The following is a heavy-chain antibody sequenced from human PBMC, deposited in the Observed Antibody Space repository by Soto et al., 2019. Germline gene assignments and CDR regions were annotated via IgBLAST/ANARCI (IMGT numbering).Heavy chain of an antibody. D-gene: IGHD3-10*01. CDR3: AKEYYYGSGSYAFDY. CDR1: GFTFSSYA. J-gene: IGHJ4*02. CDR2: ISGSDDST. Sequence: VGSVRLSCAASGFTFSSYAMAWVRQGPGKGMEWVSAISGSDDSTDYADSVKGRFTISRDNSKNTLYLQMNSLRAEDTAVYYCAKEYYYGSGSYAFDYWGRGTLVTVSS. V-gene: IGHV3-23*01.